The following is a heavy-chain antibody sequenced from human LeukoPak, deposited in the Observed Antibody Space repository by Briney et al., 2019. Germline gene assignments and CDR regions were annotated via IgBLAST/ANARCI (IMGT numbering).Heavy chain of an antibody. V-gene: IGHV1-2*02. Sequence: ASVKVSCKASGYTFIDYYIHWVRQAPGQGLEWMGWINPNSGGTNYAQKFQGRVTMTRDTSISTAYMELSRLRSDDTAVYYCARDPSPSWIVVMTDYGMDVWGQGTTVTVSS. CDR3: ARDPSPSWIVVMTDYGMDV. CDR1: GYTFIDYY. D-gene: IGHD2-21*02. J-gene: IGHJ6*02. CDR2: INPNSGGT.